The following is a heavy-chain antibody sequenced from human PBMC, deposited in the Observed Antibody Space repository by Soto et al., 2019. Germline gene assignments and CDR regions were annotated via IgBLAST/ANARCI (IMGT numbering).Heavy chain of an antibody. Sequence: PGGSLRLSCAASGFTFSSYGMQWVRQAPGKGLEWVALISYDGSKKNYAESVKGRFAISRDNSKNTVFVQMDSLRPDDTAVYYCAKSRNYYGTGAPEYWGQGTRVTV. V-gene: IGHV3-30*18. CDR2: ISYDGSKK. D-gene: IGHD3-10*01. CDR3: AKSRNYYGTGAPEY. J-gene: IGHJ4*02. CDR1: GFTFSSYG.